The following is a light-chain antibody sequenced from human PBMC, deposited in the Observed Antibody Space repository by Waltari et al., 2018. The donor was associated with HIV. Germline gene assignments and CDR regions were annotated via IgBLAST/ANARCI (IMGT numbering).Light chain of an antibody. V-gene: IGLV2-11*01. J-gene: IGLJ3*02. Sequence: QSALTQPRSVSGSPGQSVTISCTGTSSDVGAHNYVSWYQQHPGKAPKLMIYAVTRRPSGLPDRCSGSTSGNTASLTISGLQAEDESDYYCCSYAGNYTGVFGGGTKLTVL. CDR3: CSYAGNYTGV. CDR2: AVT. CDR1: SSDVGAHNY.